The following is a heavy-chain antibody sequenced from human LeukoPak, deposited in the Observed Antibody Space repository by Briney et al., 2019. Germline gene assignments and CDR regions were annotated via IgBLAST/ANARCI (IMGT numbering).Heavy chain of an antibody. V-gene: IGHV4-39*01. Sequence: PSETLSLTCTVSGGSFSSSSYYWGGIRQPPGRGLEWVGSVYYSGSTYYNSSLKSRVTISVDTSKNQFSLKLSSVTAADTAVYYCAGRIAVAPGPFDYWGQGTLVTVSS. CDR1: GGSFSSSSYY. CDR3: AGRIAVAPGPFDY. CDR2: VYYSGST. J-gene: IGHJ4*02. D-gene: IGHD6-19*01.